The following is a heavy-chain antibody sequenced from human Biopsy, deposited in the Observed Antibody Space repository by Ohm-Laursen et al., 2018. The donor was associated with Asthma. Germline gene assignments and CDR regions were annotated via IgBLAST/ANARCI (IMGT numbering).Heavy chain of an antibody. D-gene: IGHD2-15*01. V-gene: IGHV1-69*01. CDR1: GGTFNTYV. Sequence: SSVKVSCKSLGGTFNTYVIGWVRQAPGQGLEWMGGINPVFGTTTYPQKFQDRVTITADDSTSTVYMELSSLRSEDKAVYYCSRKAGSFISRTCYSFDLWGQGTLVTVSS. CDR3: SRKAGSFISRTCYSFDL. J-gene: IGHJ4*02. CDR2: INPVFGTT.